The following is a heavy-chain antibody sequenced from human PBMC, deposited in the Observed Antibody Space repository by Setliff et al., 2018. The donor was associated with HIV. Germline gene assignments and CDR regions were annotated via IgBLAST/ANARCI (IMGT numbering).Heavy chain of an antibody. Sequence: SETLSLTCAVYGRSLSIYFWTWIRQPPGKGLEWIGSIYYSGSTYYNPSLKSRVTISVDTSKNQFSLKLSSVTAADTAVYYCARVVTHPYSGVVDAFDIWGQGTMVTVS. V-gene: IGHV4-39*01. CDR1: GRSLSIYF. J-gene: IGHJ3*02. D-gene: IGHD3-3*01. CDR2: IYYSGST. CDR3: ARVVTHPYSGVVDAFDI.